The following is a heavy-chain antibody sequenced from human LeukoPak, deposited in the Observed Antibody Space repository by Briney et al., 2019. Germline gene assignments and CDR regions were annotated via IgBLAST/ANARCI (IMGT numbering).Heavy chain of an antibody. J-gene: IGHJ4*02. Sequence: GGSLRLSCAASGFIFSDYSMNWVRQAPGKGLEGVSNIRGSGSGSGSGMYYADSVKGRFTISRDDAKNSLYLQLSSLRAEDTAFYYCARDNNWGFDYWGPGALVTVSS. CDR1: GFIFSDYS. V-gene: IGHV3-48*04. D-gene: IGHD7-27*01. CDR2: IRGSGSGSGSGM. CDR3: ARDNNWGFDY.